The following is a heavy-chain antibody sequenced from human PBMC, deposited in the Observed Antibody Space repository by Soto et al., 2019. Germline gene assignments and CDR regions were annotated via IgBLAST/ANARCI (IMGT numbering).Heavy chain of an antibody. Sequence: SETLSLTCTVSGGSISSYYWSWIRQPPGKGLEWIGYIYYSGSTNYNPSLKSRVTISVDTSKNQFSLKLSSVTAADTAVYYCARDKAGVPAAMGWFDPWGQGTLVTVSS. J-gene: IGHJ5*02. CDR3: ARDKAGVPAAMGWFDP. CDR2: IYYSGST. D-gene: IGHD2-2*01. CDR1: GGSISSYY. V-gene: IGHV4-59*01.